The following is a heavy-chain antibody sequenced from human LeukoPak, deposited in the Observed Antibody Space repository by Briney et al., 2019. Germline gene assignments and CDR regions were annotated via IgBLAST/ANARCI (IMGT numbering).Heavy chain of an antibody. CDR1: GGTFSSYA. CDR3: ARVWRGLRAFDI. D-gene: IGHD3-10*01. V-gene: IGHV1-69*13. CDR2: IIPIFGTA. Sequence: ASVKVSCKASGGTFSSYAISWVRQAPGQGLEWMGGIIPIFGTANYARKFQGRVMITADESTSTAYMELSSLRSEDTAVYYCARVWRGLRAFDIWGQGTMVTVSS. J-gene: IGHJ3*02.